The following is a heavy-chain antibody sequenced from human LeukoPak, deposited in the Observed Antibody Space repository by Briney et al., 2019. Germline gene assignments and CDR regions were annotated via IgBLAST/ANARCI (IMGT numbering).Heavy chain of an antibody. V-gene: IGHV3-30*02. CDR2: IRYDGNNK. CDR3: AKGGGYYYYYMDV. Sequence: PGGSLRLSCAASGFTFSSYGMHWVRQAPGKGLEWVAFIRYDGNNKYYADSVKGRFTISRDNSKNTLYLQMNSLRAEDTAVYYCAKGGGYYYYYMDVWGKGTTVTVSS. D-gene: IGHD4-23*01. CDR1: GFTFSSYG. J-gene: IGHJ6*03.